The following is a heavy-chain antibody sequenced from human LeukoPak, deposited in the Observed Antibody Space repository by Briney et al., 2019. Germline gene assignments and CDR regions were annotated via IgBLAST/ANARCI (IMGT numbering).Heavy chain of an antibody. J-gene: IGHJ3*02. CDR3: ASEPLSYDYVWGSYRYGVAFDI. V-gene: IGHV4-39*01. D-gene: IGHD3-16*02. Sequence: SETLSLTCTVSGGSISSSSYHWGWIRQPPGKGLEWIGSIYYSGSTYYNPSLKSRVTISVDTSKNQFSLKLSSVTAADTAVYYCASEPLSYDYVWGSYRYGVAFDIWGQGTMVTVSS. CDR1: GGSISSSSYH. CDR2: IYYSGST.